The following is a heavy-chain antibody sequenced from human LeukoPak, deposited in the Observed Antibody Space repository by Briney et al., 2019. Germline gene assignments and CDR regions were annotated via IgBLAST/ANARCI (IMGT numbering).Heavy chain of an antibody. V-gene: IGHV4-30-2*01. CDR2: IYHSGST. CDR1: GGSISSGGYS. D-gene: IGHD6-19*01. J-gene: IGHJ4*02. CDR3: AREGYSSGWYREGIDY. Sequence: SETLSLTCAVSGGSISSGGYSWSWIRQPPGKGLEWIGYIYHSGSTYYNPSLKSRVTISVDRSKNQFSLKLSSVTAADTAVYYCAREGYSSGWYREGIDYWGQGTLVTVSS.